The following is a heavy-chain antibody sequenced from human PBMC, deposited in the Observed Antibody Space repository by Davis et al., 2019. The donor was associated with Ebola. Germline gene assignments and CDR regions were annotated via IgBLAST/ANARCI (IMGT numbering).Heavy chain of an antibody. CDR3: AKGKFYSGNYYEFDS. D-gene: IGHD1-26*01. V-gene: IGHV3-30*18. Sequence: LSLTCAASAFIFSNYGMHWVRQAPGKGLEWVAAISFDGTDNFYGDSVKGRFTISRDNSKNTLYLQMNSLRPEDTAIYYCAKGKFYSGNYYEFDSWGQGTLVTVSS. J-gene: IGHJ4*02. CDR2: ISFDGTDN. CDR1: AFIFSNYG.